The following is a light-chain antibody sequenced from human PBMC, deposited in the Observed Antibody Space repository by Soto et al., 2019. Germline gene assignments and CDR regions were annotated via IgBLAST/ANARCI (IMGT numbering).Light chain of an antibody. CDR3: QQLNSYPLT. J-gene: IGKJ4*01. Sequence: DIQLTQSPSLLSASVGDRVTITCRASQGISSHLAWYQPKSGKAPKLLMYAASTLQSGVPSRFSGSGSGTEFTLTISSLQPEDFATYYCQQLNSYPLTFGGGTKVEIK. V-gene: IGKV1-9*01. CDR2: AAS. CDR1: QGISSH.